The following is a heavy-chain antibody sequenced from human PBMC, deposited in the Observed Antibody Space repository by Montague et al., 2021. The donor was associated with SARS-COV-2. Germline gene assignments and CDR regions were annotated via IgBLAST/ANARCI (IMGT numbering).Heavy chain of an antibody. V-gene: IGHV3-23*01. CDR2: ININAGDT. J-gene: IGHJ3*02. D-gene: IGHD2-15*01. Sequence: SLRLSCAASGFTFSSSSMSWVRQAPGKGLEWVSNININAGDTYYADSVKGRFTISRDNSKNTLYLQMNSLRAEDTAVYYCAKDRQVVGDDALDIWGQGTMVTVSS. CDR3: AKDRQVVGDDALDI. CDR1: GFTFSSSS.